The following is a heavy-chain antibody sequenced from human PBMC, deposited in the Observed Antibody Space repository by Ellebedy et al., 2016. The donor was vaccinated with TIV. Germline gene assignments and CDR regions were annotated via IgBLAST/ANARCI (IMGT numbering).Heavy chain of an antibody. CDR3: AREMGGTYKVVDY. V-gene: IGHV3-21*01. J-gene: IGHJ4*02. CDR1: GFTFSSYS. D-gene: IGHD1-26*01. CDR2: ISSSSSYI. Sequence: PGGSLRLSCAASGFTFSSYSMNWVRQAPGKGLEWVSSISSSSSYIYYADSVKGRFTISRDNAKNSLYLQMNSLRAEDTAVYYCAREMGGTYKVVDYWGQGTLVTVSS.